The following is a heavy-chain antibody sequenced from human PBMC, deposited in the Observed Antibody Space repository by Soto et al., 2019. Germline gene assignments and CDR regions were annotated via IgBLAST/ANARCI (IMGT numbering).Heavy chain of an antibody. CDR3: ARGQCSSGGGYFDY. CDR1: GFTFSSYE. J-gene: IGHJ4*02. Sequence: EVQLVETGGGLVQPGGSLRLSCAASGFTFSSYEMNWVRQAPGKGLEWVSYISSSGSTIYYADSVKGRFTISRDNAKNSTYLQMTGGGAEDTVVCYGARGQCSSGGGYFDYWGQETLVTVSS. CDR2: ISSSGSTI. D-gene: IGHD6-19*01. V-gene: IGHV3-48*03.